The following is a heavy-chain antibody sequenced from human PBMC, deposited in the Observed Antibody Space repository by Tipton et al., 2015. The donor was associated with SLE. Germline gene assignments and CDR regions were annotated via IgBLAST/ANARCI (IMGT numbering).Heavy chain of an antibody. CDR3: ARSRHKYCFDNSEFTPGPDAFDI. Sequence: QSGAEVKKPGSSVKVSCKASGVTLSSYAINWVRQAPGQGLEWMGGIIPISGTANYAQKFQGRVTISTDESTGTVYMELSSLRSEDTAVYYGARSRHKYCFDNSEFTPGPDAFDIWVQGTMGTVSS. CDR1: GVTLSSYA. V-gene: IGHV1-69*05. D-gene: IGHD3-22*01. CDR2: IIPISGTA. J-gene: IGHJ3*02.